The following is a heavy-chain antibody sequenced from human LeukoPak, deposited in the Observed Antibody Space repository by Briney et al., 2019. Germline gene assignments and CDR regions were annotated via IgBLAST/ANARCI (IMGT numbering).Heavy chain of an antibody. Sequence: SETLSLTCTVSGGSISSYYWSWIRQPPGKGLEWIGYIYYSGSTNYNPSLKSRVAISVDTSKNQFSLKLSSVTAADTAVYYCARAHRDYDFWSGYPYYMDVWGKGTTVTVSS. D-gene: IGHD3-3*01. V-gene: IGHV4-59*01. CDR2: IYYSGST. J-gene: IGHJ6*03. CDR3: ARAHRDYDFWSGYPYYMDV. CDR1: GGSISSYY.